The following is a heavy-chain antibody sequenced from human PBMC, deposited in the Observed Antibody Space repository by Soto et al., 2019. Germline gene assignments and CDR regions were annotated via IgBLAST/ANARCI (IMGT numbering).Heavy chain of an antibody. J-gene: IGHJ5*02. D-gene: IGHD3-22*01. CDR2: IYWDDDK. V-gene: IGHV2-5*02. CDR3: AHSLIGYYYDSSGSNWFDP. Sequence: SWPTLGDPPQNLTLTCTFSGFSLRTSGVGVGWIRQPPGKALEWLALIYWDDDKRYSPSLKSRLTITKDTSKNQVVLTMTNMDPVDTATYYCAHSLIGYYYDSSGSNWFDPWGQGTLVTVSS. CDR1: GFSLRTSGVG.